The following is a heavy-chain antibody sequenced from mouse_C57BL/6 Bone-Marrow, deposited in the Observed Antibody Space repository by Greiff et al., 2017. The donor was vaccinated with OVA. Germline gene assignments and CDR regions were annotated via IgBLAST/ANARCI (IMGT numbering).Heavy chain of an antibody. V-gene: IGHV5-17*01. CDR3: ARRNYYGSRDAMDY. CDR1: GFTFSDYG. CDR2: ISSGSSTI. J-gene: IGHJ4*01. Sequence: EVKLVESGGGLVKPGGSLKLSCAASGFTFSDYGMHWVRQAPEKGLEWVAYISSGSSTIYYADTVKGRFTISRDNAKNTLFLQMTSLRSEDTAMYYGARRNYYGSRDAMDYWGQGTSVTVSS. D-gene: IGHD1-1*01.